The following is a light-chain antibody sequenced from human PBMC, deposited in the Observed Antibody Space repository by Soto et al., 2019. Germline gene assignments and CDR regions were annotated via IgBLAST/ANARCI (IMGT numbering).Light chain of an antibody. CDR3: QQYNNWPLT. CDR1: HNVYSN. CDR2: GTS. J-gene: IGKJ4*01. Sequence: EIVMTQSPATLSLSPGERATLSCRASHNVYSNLAWYQQKPGQAPRLLIYGTSTRATGIPARFSGSGSGTEFSLTISSLQSEDFAVYYCQQYNNWPLTFGGGTKVEIK. V-gene: IGKV3-15*01.